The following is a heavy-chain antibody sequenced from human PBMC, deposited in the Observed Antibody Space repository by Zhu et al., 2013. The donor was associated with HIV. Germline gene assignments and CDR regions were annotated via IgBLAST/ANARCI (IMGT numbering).Heavy chain of an antibody. Sequence: QVQLVQSGAEVKKPGSSVKVSCKASGGTFSRYAISWVRQAPGQGLEWMGGIIPMFGTANYAQKFQGRVTITADESTSTAYMELSSLRSEDTAVYYCARDLRATVTHAFDIWGQGDNGHRLF. CDR3: ARDLRATVTHAFDI. CDR2: IIPMFGTA. D-gene: IGHD4-17*01. CDR1: GGTFSRYA. J-gene: IGHJ3*02. V-gene: IGHV1-69*01.